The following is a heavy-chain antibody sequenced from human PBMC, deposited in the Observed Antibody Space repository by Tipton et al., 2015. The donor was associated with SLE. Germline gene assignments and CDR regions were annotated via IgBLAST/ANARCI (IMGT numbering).Heavy chain of an antibody. V-gene: IGHV4-39*01. J-gene: IGHJ4*02. CDR1: GGPISRNSYN. CDR3: ARHFGGSSDY. CDR2: IFYDGTT. Sequence: TLSLTCTVSGGPISRNSYNWGWIRQPPGKGLEWLGSIFYDGTTNHNPSLKSRVTMSIDTSKNQFSLHLTSVTAADRAVYYCARHFGGSSDYWGEGILVTVSS. D-gene: IGHD1-26*01.